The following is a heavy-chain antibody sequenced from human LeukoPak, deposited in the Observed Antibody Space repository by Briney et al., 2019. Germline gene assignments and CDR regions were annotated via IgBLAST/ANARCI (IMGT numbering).Heavy chain of an antibody. CDR3: ARDRANYADYRHAFDI. Sequence: SQTLSLTCTVSGGSISGGDFYWSWIRQPPGKGLEWIGYIYYSGNPYYNPSLKSRVTISVDTSKNQFSLKLSSVTAADTALYYCARDRANYADYRHAFDIWGQGTMVTVSS. CDR2: IYYSGNP. V-gene: IGHV4-30-4*01. J-gene: IGHJ3*02. D-gene: IGHD4-17*01. CDR1: GGSISGGDFY.